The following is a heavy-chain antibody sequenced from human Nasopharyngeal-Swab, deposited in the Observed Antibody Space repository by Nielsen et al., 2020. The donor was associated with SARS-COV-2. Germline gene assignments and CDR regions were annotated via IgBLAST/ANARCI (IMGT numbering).Heavy chain of an antibody. D-gene: IGHD3-10*02. Sequence: SETLSLTCTVSGGSISSSSYYWGWIRQPPGKGLEWIGSIYYSGSTYYNPSLKSRVTISVDTSKNQFSLKLSSVTAADTAVYYCARVRGVRLLRYYYYYGMDVWGQGTTVTVSS. CDR1: GGSISSSSYY. J-gene: IGHJ6*02. V-gene: IGHV4-39*01. CDR2: IYYSGST. CDR3: ARVRGVRLLRYYYYYGMDV.